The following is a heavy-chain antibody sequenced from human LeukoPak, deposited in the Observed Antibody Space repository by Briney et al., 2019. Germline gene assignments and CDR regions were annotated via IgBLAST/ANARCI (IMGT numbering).Heavy chain of an antibody. V-gene: IGHV3-33*01. J-gene: IGHJ4*02. CDR1: GFTFSTYG. Sequence: GGSLRLSCAASGFTFSTYGMHWVRQAQGKGLEWVALIWYDGSNENYADSVKGRFTISRDNSRNTLYLQMNSLRGEDTAVYYWARGGLTIAKTTKSCSFDNGGKETLV. CDR2: IWYDGSNE. D-gene: IGHD4/OR15-4a*01. CDR3: ARGGLTIAKTTKSCSFDN.